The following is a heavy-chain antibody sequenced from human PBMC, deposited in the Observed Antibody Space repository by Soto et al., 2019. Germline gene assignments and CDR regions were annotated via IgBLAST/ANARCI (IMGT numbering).Heavy chain of an antibody. D-gene: IGHD2-2*01. V-gene: IGHV1-3*01. Sequence: QVQLVQSGAEVKKPGASVKVSCKASGNTFSSYTMHWVRQAPGQRLEWMGWINAGNGNTKYSQKFQARVTITRDTTASTAYMELSSLKSEDTAVYYCERESGDIVVVPAATEDYGMDVWGQGTTVTVSS. CDR2: INAGNGNT. CDR3: ERESGDIVVVPAATEDYGMDV. J-gene: IGHJ6*02. CDR1: GNTFSSYT.